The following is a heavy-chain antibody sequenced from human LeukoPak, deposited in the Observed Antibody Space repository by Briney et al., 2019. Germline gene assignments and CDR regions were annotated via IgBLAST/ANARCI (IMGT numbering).Heavy chain of an antibody. V-gene: IGHV4-4*02. D-gene: IGHD2-2*01. Sequence: SETLSLTCAVSGGSISSSNWWSWVRPPPGKGLEWIGEIYHSGSTNYNPSLKSRVTISVDKSKNQFSLKLSSVTAADTAVYYCARVGSIVVVPAARMNDAFDIWGQGTMVTVSS. CDR2: IYHSGST. J-gene: IGHJ3*02. CDR3: ARVGSIVVVPAARMNDAFDI. CDR1: GGSISSSNW.